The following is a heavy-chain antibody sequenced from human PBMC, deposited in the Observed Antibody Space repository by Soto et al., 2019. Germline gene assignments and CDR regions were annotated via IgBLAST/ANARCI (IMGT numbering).Heavy chain of an antibody. CDR1: GGTFSSYA. Sequence: SVKVSCKASGGTFSSYAISWVRQAPGQGLEWMGGIIPVFGTANYAQKFQGRVTITADESTSTAYMELSSLRSEDTAVYYCARGSIFGVVIMGFDYWGQGTLVTVSS. D-gene: IGHD3-3*01. J-gene: IGHJ4*02. CDR3: ARGSIFGVVIMGFDY. CDR2: IIPVFGTA. V-gene: IGHV1-69*13.